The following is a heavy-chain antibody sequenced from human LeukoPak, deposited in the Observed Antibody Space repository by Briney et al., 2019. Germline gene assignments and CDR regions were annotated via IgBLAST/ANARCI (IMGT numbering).Heavy chain of an antibody. CDR1: GFTFSSYA. V-gene: IGHV3-23*01. Sequence: GGSLRLSCAASGFTFSSYAMSWVRQAPGKGLEWVSAISGSGGSTYYADSVKGRFTISRDNSKNTLYLQMNSLRAEDTAVYCCAKPETYYYDSSGYYYGYWGQGTLVTVSS. D-gene: IGHD3-22*01. J-gene: IGHJ4*02. CDR3: AKPETYYYDSSGYYYGY. CDR2: ISGSGGST.